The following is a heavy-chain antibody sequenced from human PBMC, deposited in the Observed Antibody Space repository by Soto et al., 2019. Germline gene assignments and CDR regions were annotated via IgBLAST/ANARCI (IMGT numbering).Heavy chain of an antibody. CDR1: GYTFTSYT. CDR3: ASGLTMVRGVILDAFDI. D-gene: IGHD3-10*01. J-gene: IGHJ3*02. Sequence: QVQLVQSGAEVKKPGASVKVSCKASGYTFTSYTMHWVRQAPGQRLEWMGWINAGNGNTKYSQKFQGRVTITRDTSASTAYMELSSMRSEDTAVYYCASGLTMVRGVILDAFDIWGQGTMVTVSS. V-gene: IGHV1-3*01. CDR2: INAGNGNT.